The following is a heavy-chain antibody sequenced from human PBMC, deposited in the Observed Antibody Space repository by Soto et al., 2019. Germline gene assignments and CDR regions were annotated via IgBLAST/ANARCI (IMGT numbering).Heavy chain of an antibody. CDR3: ARHNYGSGSTYFDY. V-gene: IGHV4-59*08. CDR2: IYYSGST. J-gene: IGHJ4*02. CDR1: GGSINSISNHY. Sequence: PSETLSLTCTVSGGSINSISNHYCSWIRLPPGKGLEWIGYIYYSGSTNYNPSLKSRVTISVDTSKNQFSLKLNSMTAADTAVYYCARHNYGSGSTYFDYWGQGTLVTVSS. D-gene: IGHD3-10*01.